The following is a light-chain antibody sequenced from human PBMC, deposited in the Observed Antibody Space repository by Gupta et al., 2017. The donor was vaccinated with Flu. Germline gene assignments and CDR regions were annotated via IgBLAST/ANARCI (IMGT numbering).Light chain of an antibody. CDR2: ENN. V-gene: IGLV1-51*02. J-gene: IGLJ3*02. CDR3: LSWDSSLSAEV. Sequence: QSVLTQLPSVSAAPGQQVTISCSGSSSNIGSNFVSWYQQLPRTAPKLLIYENNKRPSGIPDRFSGSKSGASATLGITGLQTGDEADYYCLSWDSSLSAEVFGGGTKLTVL. CDR1: SSNIGSNF.